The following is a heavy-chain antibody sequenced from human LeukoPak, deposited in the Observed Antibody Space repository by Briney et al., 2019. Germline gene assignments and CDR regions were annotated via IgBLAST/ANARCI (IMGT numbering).Heavy chain of an antibody. V-gene: IGHV6-1*01. CDR2: TYYRSKWYN. D-gene: IGHD6-19*01. J-gene: IGHJ4*02. CDR3: ARDESSQRAVAGVFDY. CDR1: GDSVSSNSAA. Sequence: SQTLSLTCAISGDSVSSNSAAWNWIRQSPSRGLEWLGRTYYRSKWYNDYAVSVKIRITINPDTSKNQFSLQLKSVTPEDTAVYYCARDESSQRAVAGVFDYWGQGTLVTVSS.